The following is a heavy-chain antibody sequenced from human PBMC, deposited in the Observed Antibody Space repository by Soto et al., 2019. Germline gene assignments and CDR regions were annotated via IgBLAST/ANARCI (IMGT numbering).Heavy chain of an antibody. CDR3: ARDEGVASGN. J-gene: IGHJ4*02. CDR1: GYTFISSP. D-gene: IGHD5-12*01. Sequence: GASVKVSCKASGYTFISSPLHWVRQAPGQRPEWIGWINTANDDTKYSQKFQDRVTLTRDTSASTAYMEVSSVIYDDTAVYYCARDEGVASGNWGQGTLVTVSS. V-gene: IGHV1-3*04. CDR2: INTANDDT.